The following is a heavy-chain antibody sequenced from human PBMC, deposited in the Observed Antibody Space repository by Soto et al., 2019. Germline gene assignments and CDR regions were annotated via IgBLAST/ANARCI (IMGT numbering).Heavy chain of an antibody. D-gene: IGHD5-18*01. CDR1: GFTFSSSW. CDR3: ARGVHTAFDY. Sequence: GGSLRLSCAASGFTFSSSWMHWVRQAPGKGLVWVSRINTDGDSTTYADSVKGRFTISRDNAKNTLYLQMNSLRAEDTAVYFCARGVHTAFDYWGQGTLVTVPS. V-gene: IGHV3-74*01. J-gene: IGHJ4*02. CDR2: INTDGDST.